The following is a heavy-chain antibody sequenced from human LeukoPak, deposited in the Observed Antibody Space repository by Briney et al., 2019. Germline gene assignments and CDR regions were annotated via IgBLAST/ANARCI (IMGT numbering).Heavy chain of an antibody. J-gene: IGHJ4*02. V-gene: IGHV1-18*01. CDR1: GGTFSSYA. Sequence: ASVKVSCKASGGTFSSYAISWVRQAPGQGLEWMGGISAYNGNTNYAQKLQGRVTMTTDTSTSTAYMELRSLRSDDTAVYYCARADGSIWYSGYFDYWGQGTLVTVSS. CDR2: ISAYNGNT. D-gene: IGHD6-13*01. CDR3: ARADGSIWYSGYFDY.